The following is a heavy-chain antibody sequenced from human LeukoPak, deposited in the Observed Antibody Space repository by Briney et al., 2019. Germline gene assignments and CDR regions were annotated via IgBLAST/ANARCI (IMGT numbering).Heavy chain of an antibody. CDR2: INHSGST. J-gene: IGHJ4*02. V-gene: IGHV4-34*01. CDR1: GGSFSGYY. Sequence: SETLSLTCAVYGGSFSGYYWSWIRQPPGKGLEWIGEINHSGSTNYNPSLKTRVTISVDTSKNQFSLKLSSVTAADTAVYYCARDSRNCSGGSCYRSEFDYWGQGSLVTVSS. CDR3: ARDSRNCSGGSCYRSEFDY. D-gene: IGHD2-15*01.